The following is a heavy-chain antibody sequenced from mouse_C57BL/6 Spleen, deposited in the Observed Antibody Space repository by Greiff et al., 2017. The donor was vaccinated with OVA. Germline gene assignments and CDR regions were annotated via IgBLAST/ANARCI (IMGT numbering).Heavy chain of an antibody. J-gene: IGHJ2*01. CDR3: ARSIQYDYGDYFDY. V-gene: IGHV1-52*01. Sequence: QVQLQQPGAELVRPGSSVKLSCKASGYTFTSYWMHWVKQRPIQGLEWIGNIDPSDSETHYNQKFKDKSTLTVDKSSSTAYMQLSSLTSEDSAVYYCARSIQYDYGDYFDYWGQGTTLTVSS. CDR1: GYTFTSYW. CDR2: IDPSDSET. D-gene: IGHD2-4*01.